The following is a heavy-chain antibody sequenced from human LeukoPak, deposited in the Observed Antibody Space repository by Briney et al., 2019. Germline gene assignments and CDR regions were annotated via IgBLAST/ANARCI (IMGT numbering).Heavy chain of an antibody. CDR3: AKGIPIDP. D-gene: IGHD2-2*02. V-gene: IGHV3-33*06. CDR2: IWYDGSNK. Sequence: GGSLRLSCAASGFTVSSNYMTWVRQAPGKGLEWVAVIWYDGSNKYYADSVKGRFTISRDNSKNTLYLQMNSLRAEDTAVYYCAKGIPIDPWGQGTLVTVSS. CDR1: GFTVSSNY. J-gene: IGHJ5*02.